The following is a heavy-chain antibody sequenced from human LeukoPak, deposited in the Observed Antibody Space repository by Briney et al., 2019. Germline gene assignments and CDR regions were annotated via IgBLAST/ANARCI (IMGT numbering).Heavy chain of an antibody. CDR2: ISSSSSYI. J-gene: IGHJ4*02. Sequence: GGSLRLSCAASGFTFSSDSMNWVRQAPGKGLEWVSSISSSSSYIYYADSVKGRFTISRDNAKNSLYLQMNSLRAEDTAVYYCARGPNPAHFDYWGQGTPVTVSS. D-gene: IGHD4/OR15-4a*01. CDR1: GFTFSSDS. V-gene: IGHV3-21*01. CDR3: ARGPNPAHFDY.